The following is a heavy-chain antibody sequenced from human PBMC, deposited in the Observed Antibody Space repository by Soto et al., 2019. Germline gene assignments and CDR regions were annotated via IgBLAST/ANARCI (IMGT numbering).Heavy chain of an antibody. CDR2: VRNRANSYTT. CDR3: VREDCDCGSCYSKEGFGP. J-gene: IGHJ5*02. D-gene: IGHD2-15*01. CDR1: GFTFSDHY. V-gene: IGHV3-72*01. Sequence: EVQLVESGGGLVQPGGSLRLSCAASGFTFSDHYMDWVRQAPGKGLEWVARVRNRANSYTTEYAASVKGRFTISRDGSKNSLYLEMNSLRNEDTAVYYCVREDCDCGSCYSKEGFGPCGQGTMVNVSS.